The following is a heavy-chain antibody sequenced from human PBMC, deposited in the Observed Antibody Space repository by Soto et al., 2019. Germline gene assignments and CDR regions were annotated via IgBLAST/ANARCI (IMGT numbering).Heavy chain of an antibody. CDR1: GGSFANYY. CDR3: AREGGTFLAGFHY. CDR2: INYSGST. Sequence: PSETLSLTCAVYGGSFANYYWNWIRQPPGKGLEWIGEINYSGSTDYNPSLESRVTMSVDTSKNQFSLKLISVTAADTAVYYCAREGGTFLAGFHYWGQGTLVTVSS. V-gene: IGHV4-34*01. J-gene: IGHJ4*02. D-gene: IGHD1-26*01.